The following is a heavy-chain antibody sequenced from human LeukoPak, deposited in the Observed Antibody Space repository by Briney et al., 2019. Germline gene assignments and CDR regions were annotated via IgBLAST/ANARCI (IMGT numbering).Heavy chain of an antibody. CDR3: ARDRPPTHLDWLSRAEHYFDY. Sequence: SETLSLTCTVSGGSISSYYWSWIRQPPGKGLEWIGYIYYSGSTNYNPSLKSRVTMSVDTSKNQFSLKLSSVTAADTAVYYCARDRPPTHLDWLSRAEHYFDYWGQGTLVTVSS. V-gene: IGHV4-59*12. D-gene: IGHD3-9*01. J-gene: IGHJ4*02. CDR2: IYYSGST. CDR1: GGSISSYY.